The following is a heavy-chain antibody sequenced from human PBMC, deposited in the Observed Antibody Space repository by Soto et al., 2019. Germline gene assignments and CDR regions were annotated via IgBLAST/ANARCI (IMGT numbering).Heavy chain of an antibody. Sequence: GASVKVSCKASGGTFSSYAISWVRQAPGQGLEWMGGIIPIFGTANYAQKFQGRVTITADESTSTAYMELSSLRSEDTTVYYCARGTTVETGNYWGQGTLVTVSS. J-gene: IGHJ4*02. CDR1: GGTFSSYA. CDR2: IIPIFGTA. V-gene: IGHV1-69*13. D-gene: IGHD4-17*01. CDR3: ARGTTVETGNY.